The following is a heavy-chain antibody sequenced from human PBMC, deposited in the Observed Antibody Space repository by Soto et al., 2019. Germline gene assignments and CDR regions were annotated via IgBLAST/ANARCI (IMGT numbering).Heavy chain of an antibody. V-gene: IGHV4-30-4*01. CDR3: ARDRRERGSYYYYYYGLDV. Sequence: PSETLSLTCTVSGGSISSGDYYWSWIRQPPGKGLEWIGYIYYSGSTYYNPSLKSRVTISVDTSKNQFSLKLSSVSAADTAVYYCARDRRERGSYYYYYYGLDVWGKGTTVTVPS. J-gene: IGHJ6*04. CDR1: GGSISSGDYY. D-gene: IGHD1-26*01. CDR2: IYYSGST.